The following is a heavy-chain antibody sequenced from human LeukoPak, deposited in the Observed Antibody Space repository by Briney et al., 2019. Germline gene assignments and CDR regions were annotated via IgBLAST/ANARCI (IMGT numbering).Heavy chain of an antibody. Sequence: SETLSLTCTVSGGSISSYYWSWIRQPPGKGLEWIGCIYYSGSTNYNPSLKSRVTISVDTSKDQFSLKLSSVTAADTAVYYCARHVREYSSFAYWGQGTLVTVSS. CDR1: GGSISSYY. D-gene: IGHD6-6*01. J-gene: IGHJ4*02. CDR2: IYYSGST. CDR3: ARHVREYSSFAY. V-gene: IGHV4-59*08.